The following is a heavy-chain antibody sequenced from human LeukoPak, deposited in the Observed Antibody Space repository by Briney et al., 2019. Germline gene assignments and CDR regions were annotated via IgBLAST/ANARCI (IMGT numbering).Heavy chain of an antibody. V-gene: IGHV4-34*01. CDR1: GGSFSGYY. Sequence: PSETLSLTCAVYGGSFSGYYWSWIRQPPGKGLEWIGEINHSGSTNYKPSLKSRVTISVDTSKNQFSLKLSSVTAADTAVYYCAKEGFYYMDVWGKGTTVTISS. J-gene: IGHJ6*03. CDR3: AKEGFYYMDV. CDR2: INHSGST.